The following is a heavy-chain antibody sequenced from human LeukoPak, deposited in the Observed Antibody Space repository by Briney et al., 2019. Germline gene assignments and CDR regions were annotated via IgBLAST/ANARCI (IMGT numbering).Heavy chain of an antibody. J-gene: IGHJ5*02. V-gene: IGHV4-34*01. CDR1: GGSFSTYY. CDR2: INHSGST. Sequence: SETLSLTCAVYGGSFSTYYWSWIRQPPGKGLEWIGGINHSGSTSYNPSLMSRVTISVDTSKNLFSLKLNSVTAADTAVYYCARRSITIFGVADNWFDPWGQGTLVTVSS. D-gene: IGHD3-3*01. CDR3: ARRSITIFGVADNWFDP.